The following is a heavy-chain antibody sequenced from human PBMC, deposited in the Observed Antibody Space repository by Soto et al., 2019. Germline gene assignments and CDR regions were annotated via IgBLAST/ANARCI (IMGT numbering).Heavy chain of an antibody. D-gene: IGHD3-22*01. J-gene: IGHJ4*02. CDR1: GFTFGRYA. V-gene: IGHV3-30*18. Sequence: HVQLVESGGGVVQPGRSLRLSCVASGFTFGRYAMHWVRQFPGRGLEWVAVISYTGANTYYAGSVRGRFTISRDNSKNTLYLQMNSLRAEDTAMYYCAKHMDDSGYFYVEGADHWGQGTLVTVSS. CDR2: ISYTGANT. CDR3: AKHMDDSGYFYVEGADH.